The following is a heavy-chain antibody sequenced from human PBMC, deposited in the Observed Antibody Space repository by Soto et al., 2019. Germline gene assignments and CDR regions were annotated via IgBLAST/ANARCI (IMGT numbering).Heavy chain of an antibody. J-gene: IGHJ4*02. CDR2: IYYSGST. CDR3: ATMGTPATGLYYFDY. Sequence: SETLSLTCTVSGGSISSNNYYWGWIRQPPGKGLEWIGSIYYSGSTYYNPSLKSRLTISLDTPKNQFSLKLNSVTAADTAVYYCATMGTPATGLYYFDYWGQGTLVTVSS. V-gene: IGHV4-39*01. CDR1: GGSISSNNYY. D-gene: IGHD5-18*01.